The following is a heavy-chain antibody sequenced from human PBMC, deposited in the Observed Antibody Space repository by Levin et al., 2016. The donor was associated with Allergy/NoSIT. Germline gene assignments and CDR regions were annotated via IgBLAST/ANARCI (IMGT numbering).Heavy chain of an antibody. CDR2: ISSSSSYT. Sequence: WIRQPPGKGLEWVSYISSSSSYTNYADSVKGRFTISRDNAKNSLYLQMNSLRAEDTAVYYCARGWEWELPYAFDIWGQGTMVTVSS. J-gene: IGHJ3*02. D-gene: IGHD1-26*01. V-gene: IGHV3-11*05. CDR3: ARGWEWELPYAFDI.